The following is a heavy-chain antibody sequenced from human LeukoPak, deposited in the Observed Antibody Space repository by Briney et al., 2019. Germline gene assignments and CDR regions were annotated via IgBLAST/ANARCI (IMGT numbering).Heavy chain of an antibody. CDR1: GFTFSSYG. J-gene: IGHJ4*02. CDR2: IWYDGSNK. CDR3: ARSVVPAAIRDSPLDY. V-gene: IGHV3-33*01. D-gene: IGHD2-2*01. Sequence: GGSLRLSCAASGFTFSSYGMHWVRQAPCKGLEWVAVIWYDGSNKYYADSVKGRFTISRDNSKNTLYLQMNSLRAEDTAVYYCARSVVPAAIRDSPLDYWGQGTLVTVSS.